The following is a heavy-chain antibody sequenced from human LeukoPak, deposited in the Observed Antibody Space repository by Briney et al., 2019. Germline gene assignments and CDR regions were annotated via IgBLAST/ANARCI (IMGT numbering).Heavy chain of an antibody. CDR1: GFTFSSYS. Sequence: GGSLRLSCAASGFTFSSYSMNWVRQAPGKGLEWVSSISNDGKYIYYADSVKGRFTISRDNAKSSLYLQMNSLRVEDTAVYYCARATAGPMLDAFDIWGQGTMVTVSS. CDR2: ISNDGKYI. D-gene: IGHD3-10*02. CDR3: ARATAGPMLDAFDI. J-gene: IGHJ3*02. V-gene: IGHV3-21*01.